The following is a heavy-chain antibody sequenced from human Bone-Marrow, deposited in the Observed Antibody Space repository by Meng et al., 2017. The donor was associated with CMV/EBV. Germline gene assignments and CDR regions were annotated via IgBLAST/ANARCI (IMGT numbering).Heavy chain of an antibody. CDR2: INHSGST. Sequence: SETLSLTCAVYGVSFIGYYWCWIRQPPGKGLELIGEINHSGSTNYNPSLKSRVTISVDTSKNQFSLKLSSVTAADTAVYYCARGRKQHDFLSGKAEEYYFDYWGQGTLVTVSS. CDR1: GVSFIGYY. D-gene: IGHD3-3*01. V-gene: IGHV4-34*01. CDR3: ARGRKQHDFLSGKAEEYYFDY. J-gene: IGHJ4*02.